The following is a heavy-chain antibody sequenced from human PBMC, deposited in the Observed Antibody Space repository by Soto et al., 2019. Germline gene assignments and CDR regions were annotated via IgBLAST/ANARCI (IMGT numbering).Heavy chain of an antibody. CDR2: INAGNGNT. CDR1: GYTFTTYA. CDR3: ARSAVRPFGAFIGPFDY. Sequence: QVQLVQSGAEEKKPGASVKVSCKASGYTFTTYAMHWVRQAPGQRLEWMGWINAGNGNTKYSQKFQGRVTITRDTSASTAYMEPSSLRSEDTAVYYCARSAVRPFGAFIGPFDYWGQRTLVTGSS. J-gene: IGHJ4*02. D-gene: IGHD3-16*02. V-gene: IGHV1-3*05.